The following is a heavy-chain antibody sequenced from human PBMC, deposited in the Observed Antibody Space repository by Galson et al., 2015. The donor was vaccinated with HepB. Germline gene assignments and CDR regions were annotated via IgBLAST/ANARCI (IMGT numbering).Heavy chain of an antibody. D-gene: IGHD3-10*01. J-gene: IGHJ6*02. CDR1: GGTFSSYA. CDR3: ARGSGPTGWFGDLGRSYYYYGMDV. Sequence: SVKVSCKASGGTFSSYAISWVRQAPGQGLEWMGGIIPIFGTANYAQKFQGRVTITADKSTSTAYMELSSLRSEDTAVYYCARGSGPTGWFGDLGRSYYYYGMDVWGQGTTVTVSS. V-gene: IGHV1-69*06. CDR2: IIPIFGTA.